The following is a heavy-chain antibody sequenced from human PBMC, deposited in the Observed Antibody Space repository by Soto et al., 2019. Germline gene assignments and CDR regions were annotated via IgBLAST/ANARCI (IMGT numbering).Heavy chain of an antibody. Sequence: SETLSLTCTVSGAALSSGGYLYTWFRQPPGKGLECLGYIYYSGGTNYNPSLKSRVTISLDKSKSQFSLRLISVTAADTAVYYCTREQSDDNYFDPWGQGTLVTVSS. V-gene: IGHV4-61*08. CDR2: IYYSGGT. CDR3: TREQSDDNYFDP. J-gene: IGHJ5*02. CDR1: GAALSSGGYL. D-gene: IGHD6-19*01.